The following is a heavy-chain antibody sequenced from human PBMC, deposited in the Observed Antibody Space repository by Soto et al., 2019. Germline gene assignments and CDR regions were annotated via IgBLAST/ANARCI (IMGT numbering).Heavy chain of an antibody. Sequence: QVQLVQTGAEVKKPGSSVKVSCKASGGTFSSYAISWVRQAPGQGLEWMGGIIPIFGTANYAQKFQGRVTITADESTSTAYMELSSLRSEDTAVYYCARDGVGPWTYYYYGMDVWGQGTTVTVSS. CDR1: GGTFSSYA. V-gene: IGHV1-69*01. J-gene: IGHJ6*02. D-gene: IGHD1-1*01. CDR3: ARDGVGPWTYYYYGMDV. CDR2: IIPIFGTA.